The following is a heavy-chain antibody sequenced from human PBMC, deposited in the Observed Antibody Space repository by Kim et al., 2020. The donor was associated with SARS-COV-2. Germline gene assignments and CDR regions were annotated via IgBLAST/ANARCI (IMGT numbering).Heavy chain of an antibody. CDR3: AREQDNDIVTDWIYGLDV. J-gene: IGHJ6*02. CDR2: ITSSGSTI. V-gene: IGHV3-11*04. CDR1: GFTFSDYY. Sequence: GGSLRLSCVVSGFTFSDYYMSWIRQAPGKGLEWVSYITSSGSTIYYADSVKGRFTISRDNAKNSLYLQMNRLRAEDTAVYYCAREQDNDIVTDWIYGLDVWGQGTPVTVSS. D-gene: IGHD3-9*01.